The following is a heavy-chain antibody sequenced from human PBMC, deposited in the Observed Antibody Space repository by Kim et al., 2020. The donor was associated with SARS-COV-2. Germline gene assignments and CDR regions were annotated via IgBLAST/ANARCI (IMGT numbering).Heavy chain of an antibody. D-gene: IGHD2-8*01. CDR1: GGSISSNYYY. CDR2: VYYSGST. Sequence: SETLSLTCTASGGSISSNYYYWAWIRQPPGKGLEWIGHVYYSGSTYYNPSLRSRVTIFVDTSKNQFSLRLMSVTAADTAMYYCARHVVRDCSNGVCFMHYYGMDAWGQGTTVTVSS. J-gene: IGHJ6*02. V-gene: IGHV4-39*01. CDR3: ARHVVRDCSNGVCFMHYYGMDA.